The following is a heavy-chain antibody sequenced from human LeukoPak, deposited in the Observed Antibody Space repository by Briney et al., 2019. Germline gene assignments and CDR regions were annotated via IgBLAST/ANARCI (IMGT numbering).Heavy chain of an antibody. Sequence: ASVKVSCKVSGYTLTELSMHWVRQAPGKGLEWMGGFDPEDGETIYAQKFQGRVTITADKSTSTAYMELSSLRSEDTAVYYCARDWATVTSNWFDPWGQGTLVTVSS. J-gene: IGHJ5*02. CDR1: GYTLTELS. V-gene: IGHV1-24*01. D-gene: IGHD4-17*01. CDR2: FDPEDGET. CDR3: ARDWATVTSNWFDP.